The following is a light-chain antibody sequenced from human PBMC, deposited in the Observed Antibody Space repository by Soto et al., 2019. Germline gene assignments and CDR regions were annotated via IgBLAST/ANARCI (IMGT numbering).Light chain of an antibody. V-gene: IGKV1-17*02. CDR1: QGIRID. CDR3: LQHNSFPRP. CDR2: GAS. J-gene: IGKJ1*01. Sequence: DIQMTQSPSSLSASVGDRVTITCRASQGIRIDLGWFQQRPGKAPKRLIYGASSLQSGVPSRFSGSGYGTEFTLTISNLQPEDFATYYCLQHNSFPRPFGQVTKVDIK.